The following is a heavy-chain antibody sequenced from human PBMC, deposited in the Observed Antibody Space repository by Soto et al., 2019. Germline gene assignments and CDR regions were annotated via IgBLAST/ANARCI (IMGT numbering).Heavy chain of an antibody. CDR2: IIPIFGTA. CDR1: GGTFSSYA. J-gene: IGHJ6*02. CDR3: AREERSSWRTYYYGMDV. D-gene: IGHD6-13*01. Sequence: ASVKVSCKASGGTFSSYAISWVRQAPGQGLEWMGGIIPIFGTANYAQKFQGRVTITADKSTSTAYMELSSLRSEDTAVYYCAREERSSWRTYYYGMDVWGQGTTVTVSS. V-gene: IGHV1-69*06.